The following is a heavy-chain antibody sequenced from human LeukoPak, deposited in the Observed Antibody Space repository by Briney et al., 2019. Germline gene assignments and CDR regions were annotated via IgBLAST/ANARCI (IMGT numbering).Heavy chain of an antibody. Sequence: SETLSLTCTVSGGSISSGDYYWSWIRQPPGKGLEWIGYIYYSGSTYYNPSLKSRVTISVDTSKNQFSLKLSSVTAADTAVYYCARDPTIFGVATYYYYYGMDVWGQGTTVTVSS. D-gene: IGHD3-3*01. CDR2: IYYSGST. J-gene: IGHJ6*02. CDR3: ARDPTIFGVATYYYYYGMDV. V-gene: IGHV4-30-4*01. CDR1: GGSISSGDYY.